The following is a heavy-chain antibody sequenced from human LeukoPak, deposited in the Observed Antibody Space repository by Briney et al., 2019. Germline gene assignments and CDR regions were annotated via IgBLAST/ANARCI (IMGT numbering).Heavy chain of an antibody. Sequence: PGGSLRLSCAASRFTFSSYSMNWVRQAPGKGLEWVSSISSSSSYIYYADSVKGRFTISRDNAKNSLYLQMNSLRAEDTAVYYCVRGVKAIAARPPYFDYWGQGTLVTVSS. CDR1: RFTFSSYS. CDR2: ISSSSSYI. D-gene: IGHD6-6*01. V-gene: IGHV3-21*01. CDR3: VRGVKAIAARPPYFDY. J-gene: IGHJ4*02.